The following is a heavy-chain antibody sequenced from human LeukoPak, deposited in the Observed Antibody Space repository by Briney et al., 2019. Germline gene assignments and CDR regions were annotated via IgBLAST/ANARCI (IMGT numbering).Heavy chain of an antibody. D-gene: IGHD5-12*01. V-gene: IGHV3-7*01. J-gene: IGHJ4*02. CDR1: GFTFSSYW. CDR3: ASYSGYDPSYFDY. CDR2: IKQDGSEK. Sequence: GGSLRLSCAASGFTFSSYWMSWVRQAPGKGLEWVANIKQDGSEKYYVDSVKGRFTISRDNAKNSLYLQMNSLRAEDTAVYYCASYSGYDPSYFDYWGQGTLVTVSS.